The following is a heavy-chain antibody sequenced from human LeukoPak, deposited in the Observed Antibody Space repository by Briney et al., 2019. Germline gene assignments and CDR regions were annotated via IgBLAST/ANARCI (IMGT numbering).Heavy chain of an antibody. CDR3: ARVLPVINYMDV. CDR2: IYSSGST. J-gene: IGHJ6*03. Sequence: SETLSLTCTVSGDSISTYYWSWIRQPAGKGLEWIGHIYSSGSTNYNPSLKSRVTMSVDTSKNQFSLKLSSVTAADTAVYYCARVLPVINYMDVWGKGTTVTVSS. CDR1: GDSISTYY. V-gene: IGHV4-4*07. D-gene: IGHD2-21*01.